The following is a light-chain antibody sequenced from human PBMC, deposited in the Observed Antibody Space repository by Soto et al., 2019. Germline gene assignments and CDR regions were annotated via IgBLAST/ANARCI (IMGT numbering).Light chain of an antibody. V-gene: IGKV3-15*01. CDR2: GAS. Sequence: IVMTQSPATLSVSPGERATLSCRASQSVSSNLAWYQQKPGQAPRLLIYGASNRATGIPARFSGSGSGTEFTLTISSLQSEEFAVYYCQQYNNWPPWIAFGQGTRLEIK. CDR3: QQYNNWPPWIA. J-gene: IGKJ5*01. CDR1: QSVSSN.